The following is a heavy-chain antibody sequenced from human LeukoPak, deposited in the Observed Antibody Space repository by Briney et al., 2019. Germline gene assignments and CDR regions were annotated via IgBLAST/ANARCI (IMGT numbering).Heavy chain of an antibody. CDR1: GGSFSAYC. CDR3: ARAKLGDPVAFDI. Sequence: SETLSLICAVYGGSFSAYCWNWIRQSPGKALEWIGEINHSGSTKYNPSLKSRVPISVDTSKNQFSLKLRSVTAADTAVYYCARAKLGDPVAFDIWGQGTMVTVSS. D-gene: IGHD3-10*01. CDR2: INHSGST. J-gene: IGHJ3*02. V-gene: IGHV4-34*01.